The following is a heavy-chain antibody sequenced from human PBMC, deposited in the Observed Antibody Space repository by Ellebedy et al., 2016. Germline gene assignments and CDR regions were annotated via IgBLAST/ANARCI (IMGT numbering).Heavy chain of an antibody. CDR3: VIPGRNPAATEGFGS. CDR1: GFTFNNYW. D-gene: IGHD2-2*01. CDR2: LTSGETS. V-gene: IGHV3-53*01. J-gene: IGHJ4*02. Sequence: GESLKISXAASGFTFNNYWMHWVRQAPGKGLEWVSSLTSGETSYYADSVKGRFTISRDISKNTLYLQMDSLRVEDTATYYCVIPGRNPAATEGFGSWGQGTLVTVSS.